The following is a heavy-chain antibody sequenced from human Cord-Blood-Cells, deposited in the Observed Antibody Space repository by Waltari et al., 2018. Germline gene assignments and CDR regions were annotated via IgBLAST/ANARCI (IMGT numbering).Heavy chain of an antibody. V-gene: IGHV3-53*01. CDR1: GFTVSSNY. Sequence: EVQLVESGGGLIQPGGSLRLSCAASGFTVSSNYMSWVRQAPGKGLEWVSVISSGGSTYYADSVKGRFTISRDNSKNTLYLQMNSLRAEDTAVYYCARIWFGELPDYWGQGTLVTVSS. D-gene: IGHD3-10*01. J-gene: IGHJ4*02. CDR3: ARIWFGELPDY. CDR2: ISSGGST.